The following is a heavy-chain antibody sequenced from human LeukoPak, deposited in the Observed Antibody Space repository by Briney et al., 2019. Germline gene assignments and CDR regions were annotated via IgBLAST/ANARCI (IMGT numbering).Heavy chain of an antibody. CDR1: GFTFSSYW. CDR2: IKQDGSEK. D-gene: IGHD1-26*01. V-gene: IGHV3-7*01. CDR3: ARQPSGSYYGGLDY. J-gene: IGHJ4*02. Sequence: GGSLRLSCAASGFTFSSYWMNWVRQAPGKGLEWVANIKQDGSEKYYVDSVKGRFTISRDNAKNSLYLQMNSLRAEDTAVYYCARQPSGSYYGGLDYWGQGTLVTVSS.